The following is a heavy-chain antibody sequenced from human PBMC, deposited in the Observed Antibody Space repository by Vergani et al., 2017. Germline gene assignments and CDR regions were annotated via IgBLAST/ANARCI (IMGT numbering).Heavy chain of an antibody. Sequence: EVQLVESGGGLVQPGRSLRLSCAASGFTFDDYAMHWVRQAPGKGLEWVSGISWNSGSIGYADSVKGRFTISRDNAKNSLYLQMNSLRAEDTAVYYCAREPTNYDFWSGYENWGQGTLVTVSS. CDR3: AREPTNYDFWSGYEN. D-gene: IGHD3-3*01. CDR2: ISWNSGSI. CDR1: GFTFDDYA. V-gene: IGHV3-9*01. J-gene: IGHJ4*02.